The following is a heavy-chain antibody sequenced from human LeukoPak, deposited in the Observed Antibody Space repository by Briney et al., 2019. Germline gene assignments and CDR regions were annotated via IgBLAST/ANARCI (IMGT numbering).Heavy chain of an antibody. D-gene: IGHD5-24*01. Sequence: SETLSLTCTVSGGSISSSSYYWGWIRQPPGKGLEWIGSIYYSGSTYYNPSLKSRVTISVDTSKNQFSLKLSSVTAADTAVYYCARDSDGYNSGAFDYWGQGTLVTVSS. V-gene: IGHV4-39*07. CDR2: IYYSGST. CDR3: ARDSDGYNSGAFDY. J-gene: IGHJ4*02. CDR1: GGSISSSSYY.